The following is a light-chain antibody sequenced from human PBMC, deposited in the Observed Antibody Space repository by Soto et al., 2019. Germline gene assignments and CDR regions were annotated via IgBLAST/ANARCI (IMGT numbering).Light chain of an antibody. CDR3: QQDGSSPWT. CDR1: QSITSSY. V-gene: IGKV3-20*01. J-gene: IGKJ1*01. Sequence: EIVLTQSPGTLSLSPGERATLSCRASQSITSSYLAWHQQKPGQAPRLLIYGASTRATGIPDRFSGSGSGTDFTLTISRLEPEDFAVYYCQQDGSSPWTFGQGTKWIS. CDR2: GAS.